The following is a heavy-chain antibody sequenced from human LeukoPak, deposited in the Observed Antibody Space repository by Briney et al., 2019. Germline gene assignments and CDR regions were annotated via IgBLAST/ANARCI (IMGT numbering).Heavy chain of an antibody. Sequence: TGGSLRLSCAASGFTFSSFWMSWVRQAPGKGLEWVAHIQEDGSKQSYVDSVKGRFTISRDNAKNSVYLQMNSLRAEDTAVYYCARVVTWFDPWGQGSLVTVSS. CDR1: GFTFSSFW. V-gene: IGHV3-7*04. CDR2: IQEDGSKQ. CDR3: ARVVTWFDP. J-gene: IGHJ5*02.